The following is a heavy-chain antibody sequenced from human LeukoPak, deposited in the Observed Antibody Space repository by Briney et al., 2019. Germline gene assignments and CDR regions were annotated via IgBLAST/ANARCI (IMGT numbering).Heavy chain of an antibody. D-gene: IGHD6-13*01. CDR3: ARDRSSSWYGGPFDY. J-gene: IGHJ4*02. Sequence: PSETLSLTCTVSGGSISSSSYYWGWIRQPPGKGLEWIGNIYYSGSTYYNPSLKSRVTISVDTSKNQFSLKLSSVTAADTAVYYCARDRSSSWYGGPFDYWGQGTLVTVSS. V-gene: IGHV4-39*07. CDR1: GGSISSSSYY. CDR2: IYYSGST.